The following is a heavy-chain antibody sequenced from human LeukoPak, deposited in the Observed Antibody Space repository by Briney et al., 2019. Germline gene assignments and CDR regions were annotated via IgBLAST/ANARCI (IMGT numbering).Heavy chain of an antibody. Sequence: ASVKVSCKASGYTFTSYYMHWVRQAPGQGLEWMGIINPSGGSTSYAQKFQGRVTMTRDMSTSTVYMELSSLRSEDTAVYYCAKDFGSIAVAGTLFVDWGQGTLVTVSS. J-gene: IGHJ4*02. CDR1: GYTFTSYY. CDR3: AKDFGSIAVAGTLFVD. D-gene: IGHD6-19*01. V-gene: IGHV1-46*01. CDR2: INPSGGST.